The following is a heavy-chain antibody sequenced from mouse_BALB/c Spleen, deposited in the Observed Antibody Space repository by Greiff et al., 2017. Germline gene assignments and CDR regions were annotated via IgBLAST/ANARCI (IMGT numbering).Heavy chain of an antibody. J-gene: IGHJ2*01. CDR2: IDPANGNT. V-gene: IGHV14-3*02. Sequence: EVKLQESGAELVKPGALVKLSCTASGFNIKDTYMHWVKQRPEQGLEWIGRIDPANGNTIYDPKFQGKASITADTSSNTAYLQLSSLTSEDTAVYYCALTGTGFDYWGQGTTLTVSS. D-gene: IGHD4-1*01. CDR3: ALTGTGFDY. CDR1: GFNIKDTY.